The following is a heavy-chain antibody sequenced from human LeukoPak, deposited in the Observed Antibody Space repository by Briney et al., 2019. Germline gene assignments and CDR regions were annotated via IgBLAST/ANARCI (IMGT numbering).Heavy chain of an antibody. CDR2: ISAYNGNT. Sequence: ASVKVSCKASGYTFTSYGISWVRQAPGQGLEWMGWISAYNGNTNYAQKLQGRVTMTRDTSTSTVYMELSSLRSEDTAVYYCARDSDYYYYMDVWGKGTTVTVSS. CDR1: GYTFTSYG. CDR3: ARDSDYYYYMDV. J-gene: IGHJ6*03. V-gene: IGHV1-18*01.